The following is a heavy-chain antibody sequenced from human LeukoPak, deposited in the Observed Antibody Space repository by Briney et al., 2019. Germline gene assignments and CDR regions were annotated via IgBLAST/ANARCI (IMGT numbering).Heavy chain of an antibody. D-gene: IGHD3-3*01. Sequence: GGSLRLSCAASGLAFSSYGMHWVRQAPGKGLEWVAVIWFDGSIKYYADSVKGRFTISRDNAKNSLYLQMNSLRAEDTAVYYCARDGSYYDFWSGYYYFDYWGQGTLVTVSS. CDR2: IWFDGSIK. V-gene: IGHV3-33*01. CDR3: ARDGSYYDFWSGYYYFDY. J-gene: IGHJ4*02. CDR1: GLAFSSYG.